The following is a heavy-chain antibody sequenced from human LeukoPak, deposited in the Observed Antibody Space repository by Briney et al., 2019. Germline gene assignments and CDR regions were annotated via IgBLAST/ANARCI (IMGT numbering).Heavy chain of an antibody. Sequence: PGGSLRLSCTASGFSFGDYAMSWFRQAPGKGLEWVGFIRNKAYGGTTEYAASVKGRFTIPIDDSKSIAYLQMNSLKTEDTAVYYCTGDRAPPYSGYDLGGYWGQGTLVTVSS. J-gene: IGHJ4*02. CDR3: TGDRAPPYSGYDLGGY. V-gene: IGHV3-49*03. D-gene: IGHD5-12*01. CDR2: IRNKAYGGTT. CDR1: GFSFGDYA.